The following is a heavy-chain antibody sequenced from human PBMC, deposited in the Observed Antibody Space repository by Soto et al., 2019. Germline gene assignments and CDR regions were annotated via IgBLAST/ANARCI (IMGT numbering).Heavy chain of an antibody. D-gene: IGHD3-16*01. Sequence: EVQLVETGGDLIQPGGSLRLSCAASGFTVSSSYMSWVRQAPGKGLEWVSGIYSGDSTYYADSVKGRFTVSRDNSMNARYCQMNFRRPEDRAVYYCAREGLGGWGGAFDIWGQGTMVTFSS. V-gene: IGHV3-53*02. CDR1: GFTVSSSY. J-gene: IGHJ3*02. CDR3: AREGLGGWGGAFDI. CDR2: IYSGDST.